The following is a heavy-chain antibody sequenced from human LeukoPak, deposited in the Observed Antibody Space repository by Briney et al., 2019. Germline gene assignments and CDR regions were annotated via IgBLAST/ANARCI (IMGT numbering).Heavy chain of an antibody. CDR3: LWWDY. V-gene: IGHV3-15*01. CDR2: ITSNSDGGTT. D-gene: IGHD2-21*01. J-gene: IGHJ4*02. CDR1: GFTFDHYA. Sequence: GGSLRLSCAASGFTFDHYAMSWLRQAPGKGLEWVGRITSNSDGGTTDYAASVKGRFTISRDDSKNTVYLQMNSLKTEDTAVYYCLWWDYWGQGTLVTVSS.